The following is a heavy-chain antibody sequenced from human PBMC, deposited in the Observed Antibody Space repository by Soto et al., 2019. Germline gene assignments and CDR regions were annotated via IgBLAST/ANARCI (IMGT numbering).Heavy chain of an antibody. Sequence: QVQLVESGGGVVQPGRSLRVSCAVSGFTFSAYGLLWVRQAPGKGLEWVAVISYDGREKYYADSVKGRFTISRDNSKSTLYLQLSSLRAEDTAVYYCATAEYTPRDYWGQGTLVTVSS. CDR1: GFTFSAYG. CDR2: ISYDGREK. J-gene: IGHJ4*01. CDR3: ATAEYTPRDY. D-gene: IGHD2-21*02. V-gene: IGHV3-30*03.